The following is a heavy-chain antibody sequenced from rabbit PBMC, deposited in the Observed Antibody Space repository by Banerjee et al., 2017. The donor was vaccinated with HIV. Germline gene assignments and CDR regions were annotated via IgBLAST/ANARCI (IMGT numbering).Heavy chain of an antibody. Sequence: QEQLEESGGDLVKPEGSLTLTCTASGFSFSNKYVMCWVRQAPGKGLEWIGCIGAGSSGRTVYASWAKGRFTISKTSSTTVTLQMTSLTAADTATYFCARSYAGYTDTSLHLWGPGTLVTVS. V-gene: IGHV1S45*01. D-gene: IGHD7-1*01. CDR1: GFSFSNKYV. CDR2: IGAGSSGRT. CDR3: ARSYAGYTDTSLHL. J-gene: IGHJ6*01.